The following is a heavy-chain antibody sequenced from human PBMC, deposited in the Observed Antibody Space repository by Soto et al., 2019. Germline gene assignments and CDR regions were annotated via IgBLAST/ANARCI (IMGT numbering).Heavy chain of an antibody. V-gene: IGHV4-34*01. CDR2: INHSGST. Sequence: PSETLSLTCAVYGGSFSGYYWSWIRQPPGKGLEWIGEINHSGSTNHNPSLKSRVTISVDTSKNQFSLKLSPVTAADTAVYYCARGRPSIAALRKWEFDYWGQGTLVTVSS. D-gene: IGHD6-6*01. J-gene: IGHJ4*02. CDR3: ARGRPSIAALRKWEFDY. CDR1: GGSFSGYY.